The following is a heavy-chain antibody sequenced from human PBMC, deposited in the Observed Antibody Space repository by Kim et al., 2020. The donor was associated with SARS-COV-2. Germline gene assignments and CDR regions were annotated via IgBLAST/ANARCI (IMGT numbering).Heavy chain of an antibody. Sequence: GGSLRLSCAASGFTFSNAWMSWVRQAPGKGLEWVGRIKSKTDGGTTDYAAPVKGRFTISRDDSKNTLYLQMNSLKTEDTAVYYCTTDPLGLTMVRGVIIMKGLSDFDYWGQGTLVTVSS. D-gene: IGHD3-10*01. CDR3: TTDPLGLTMVRGVIIMKGLSDFDY. CDR2: IKSKTDGGTT. J-gene: IGHJ4*02. CDR1: GFTFSNAW. V-gene: IGHV3-15*01.